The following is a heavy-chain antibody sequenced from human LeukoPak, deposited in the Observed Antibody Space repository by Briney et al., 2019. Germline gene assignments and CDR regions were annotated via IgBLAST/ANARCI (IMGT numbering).Heavy chain of an antibody. CDR2: ISYDGSNK. D-gene: IGHD2-15*01. V-gene: IGHV3-30*18. Sequence: GGSLRLSCAASGFTFSSYGMHWVRQAPGKGLEWVAVISYDGSNKFYGDSVKGRFTISRDSSKNTVYLQMNGLRAEDTAVYNCAKDLCPFHCSGGSWGYYGMDVWGQGTTVTVSS. J-gene: IGHJ6*02. CDR1: GFTFSSYG. CDR3: AKDLCPFHCSGGSWGYYGMDV.